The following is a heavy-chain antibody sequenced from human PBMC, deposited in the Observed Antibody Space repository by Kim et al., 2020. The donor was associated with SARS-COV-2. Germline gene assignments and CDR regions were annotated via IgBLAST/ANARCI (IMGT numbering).Heavy chain of an antibody. V-gene: IGHV3-21*01. CDR2: ISSSSSYI. J-gene: IGHJ4*02. D-gene: IGHD5-12*01. Sequence: GGSLRLSCAASGFTFSSYSMNWVRQAPGKGLEWVSSISSSSSYIYYADSVKGRFTISRDNAKNSLYLQMNSLRAEDTAVYYCARDMPRRAVDKHRGDYWGQGTLVTVSS. CDR1: GFTFSSYS. CDR3: ARDMPRRAVDKHRGDY.